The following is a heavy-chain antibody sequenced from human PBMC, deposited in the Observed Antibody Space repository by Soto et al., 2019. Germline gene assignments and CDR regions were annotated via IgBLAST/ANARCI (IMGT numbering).Heavy chain of an antibody. CDR3: AIGHWLGK. CDR2: IKQDGNEK. CDR1: GFTFSDYL. V-gene: IGHV3-7*01. Sequence: EVQLVASGGALVQPGESLRLSCAASGFTFSDYLMTWVRQAPGKGLEWVATIKQDGNEKYYVDSVKGRFTISRDNAKTSLYLQVNALRAEDTAVYYCAIGHWLGKWGQGTLVTVSS. D-gene: IGHD6-19*01. J-gene: IGHJ4*02.